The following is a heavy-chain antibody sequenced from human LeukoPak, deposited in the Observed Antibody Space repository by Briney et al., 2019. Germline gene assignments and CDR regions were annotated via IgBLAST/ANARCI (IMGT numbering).Heavy chain of an antibody. J-gene: IGHJ4*02. CDR3: ARDRGAYYLDY. CDR2: IWYDGSNK. Sequence: GRSLRLSCAASGFTFSSYGMHWVRQAPGKGLEWVAVIWYDGSNKYYADSVKGRFTISRDNSKNTLYLQMNSLRAEDTAVYYCARDRGAYYLDYWGQGTLVTVSS. CDR1: GFTFSSYG. V-gene: IGHV3-33*01. D-gene: IGHD3-16*01.